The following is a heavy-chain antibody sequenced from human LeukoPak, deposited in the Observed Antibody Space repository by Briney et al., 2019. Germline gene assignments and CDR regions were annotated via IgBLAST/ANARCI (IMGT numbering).Heavy chain of an antibody. D-gene: IGHD5-18*01. J-gene: IGHJ4*02. CDR1: GGSFSGYY. V-gene: IGHV4-34*01. CDR3: ARVADTAMVSYYFDY. Sequence: SETLSLTCAVYGGSFSGYYWSWIRQPPWKGLEWIGEINHSGSTNYNPSLKSRVTISVDTSKNQFSLKLSSVTAADTAVYYCARVADTAMVSYYFDYWGQGTLVTVSS. CDR2: INHSGST.